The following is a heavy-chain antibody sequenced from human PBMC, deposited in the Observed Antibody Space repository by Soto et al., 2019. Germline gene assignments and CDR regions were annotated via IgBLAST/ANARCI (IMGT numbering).Heavy chain of an antibody. D-gene: IGHD2-15*01. J-gene: IGHJ4*02. V-gene: IGHV3-23*01. Sequence: GGSLRLSCAASGFTFSSYAMSWVRQAPGKGLEWVSAISGSGGSTYYADSVKGRFTISRDNSKNTLYLQMNSLRAEDTAVYYCAKDRIVVVVAAYYFDYWGQGTLVTVSS. CDR1: GFTFSSYA. CDR3: AKDRIVVVVAAYYFDY. CDR2: ISGSGGST.